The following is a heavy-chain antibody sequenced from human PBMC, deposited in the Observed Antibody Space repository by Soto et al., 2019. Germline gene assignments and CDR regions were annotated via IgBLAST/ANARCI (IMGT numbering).Heavy chain of an antibody. CDR2: VYHSGTT. Sequence: SETLSLTCSVSGVSITGSYWSWIRQPPGKTLEWIGYVYHSGTTTYNPSLKSRVSISVDTSKNQFSLRLTSVIAADTAVYYCARDMPYGAGSIAVCDCWGQRILVIVSS. CDR1: GVSITGSY. J-gene: IGHJ4*02. D-gene: IGHD1-26*01. V-gene: IGHV4-59*01. CDR3: ARDMPYGAGSIAVCDC.